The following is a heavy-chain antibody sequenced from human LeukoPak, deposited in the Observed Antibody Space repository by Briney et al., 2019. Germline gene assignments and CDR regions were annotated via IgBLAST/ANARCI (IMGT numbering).Heavy chain of an antibody. CDR1: GGTFSSYS. J-gene: IGHJ4*02. CDR2: ISSSSSTI. CDR3: AKKGYSGNSGGAYFDY. D-gene: IGHD4-23*01. V-gene: IGHV3-48*04. Sequence: ASVKVSCKASGGTFSSYSMNWVRQAPGKGLEWVSYISSSSSTIYYADSVKGRFTISRDNSKNSLYLQINSLRTEDTALYYCAKKGYSGNSGGAYFDYWGQGTLVAVSS.